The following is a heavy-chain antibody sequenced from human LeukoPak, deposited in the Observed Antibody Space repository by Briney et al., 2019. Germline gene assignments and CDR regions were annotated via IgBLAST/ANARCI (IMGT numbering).Heavy chain of an antibody. CDR1: GGSISSHY. D-gene: IGHD3-22*01. V-gene: IGHV4-59*11. CDR3: ARRVHYYDTSGYSYYFDY. CDR2: MYHSGST. J-gene: IGHJ4*02. Sequence: SETLSLTCTVSGGSISSHYWSWIRQPPGKGLEWIGYMYHSGSTNYNPSLKSRVTISVDTSKNQFSLKLSSVTAADTAVYYCARRVHYYDTSGYSYYFDYWGQGTLVTVSS.